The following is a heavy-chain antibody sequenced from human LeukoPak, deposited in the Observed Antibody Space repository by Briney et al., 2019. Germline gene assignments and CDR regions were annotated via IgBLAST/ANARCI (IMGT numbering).Heavy chain of an antibody. CDR1: GYSVTSYW. D-gene: IGHD3-22*01. Sequence: GESLKISCKGSGYSVTSYWIGWVRQMPGKGLEWMGIIYPGDSDTRYSPSFQGQVTISADKSISTAYLQWSSLKASDTAMYYCTRQNYYGSSGYYSCFDYWGQGTLVTVSS. CDR3: TRQNYYGSSGYYSCFDY. J-gene: IGHJ4*02. CDR2: IYPGDSDT. V-gene: IGHV5-51*01.